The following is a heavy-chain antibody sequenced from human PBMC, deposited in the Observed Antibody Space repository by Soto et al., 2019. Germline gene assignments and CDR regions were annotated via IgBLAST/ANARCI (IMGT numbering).Heavy chain of an antibody. CDR3: AKFRGPSYSYYYMDV. CDR2: ISGSGRTT. Sequence: EVQLLESGGGLVQPGGSLRLSCAASGFTFGTYAMKWLRQAPGRGLECVSFISGSGRTTYYADSVKGRFTVSRDNSKNTMDLQMNSRRAEDTDLYYCAKFRGPSYSYYYMDVWGKGTTVTVSS. D-gene: IGHD3-16*01. J-gene: IGHJ6*03. CDR1: GFTFGTYA. V-gene: IGHV3-23*01.